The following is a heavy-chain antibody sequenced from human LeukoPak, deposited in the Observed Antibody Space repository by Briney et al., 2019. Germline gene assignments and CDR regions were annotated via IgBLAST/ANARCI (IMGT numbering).Heavy chain of an antibody. J-gene: IGHJ4*02. CDR2: MSYSGST. D-gene: IGHD6-13*01. V-gene: IGHV4-39*01. CDR1: GGSISSSSHY. Sequence: SETLSLTCTVPGGSISSSSHYWGWIRQPPGKGLEWIGIMSYSGSTYYNSSLKSRVTISVDASKNQFSLKLSSVTAADAAVYYCARNTRSSWYIDYWGQGTLVTVSS. CDR3: ARNTRSSWYIDY.